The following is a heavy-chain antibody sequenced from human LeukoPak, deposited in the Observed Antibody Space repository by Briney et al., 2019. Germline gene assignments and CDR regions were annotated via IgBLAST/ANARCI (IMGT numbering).Heavy chain of an antibody. J-gene: IGHJ4*02. D-gene: IGHD2-15*01. CDR3: ARDGGGIVALFSDY. V-gene: IGHV1-2*02. Sequence: ASVKVSCKASGYTFTCYYMHWVRQAPGQGLEWMGWINPNSGDTNYAQKFQGRVTMTRDTSIRKAYMELSRLRSDDTPLYYCARDGGGIVALFSDYWGQGTLVTVSS. CDR2: INPNSGDT. CDR1: GYTFTCYY.